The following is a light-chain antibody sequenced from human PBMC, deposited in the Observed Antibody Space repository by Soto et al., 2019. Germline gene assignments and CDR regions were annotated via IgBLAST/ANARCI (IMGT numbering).Light chain of an antibody. V-gene: IGKV1-39*01. J-gene: IGKJ2*01. Sequence: DIQMTQSPSSPSASVGDRVTITCRASQSISNNLNWYQQRLGKAPTLLIYAASSLESGVPSRFSGSGSGTDFTLTISSLQPEDFATYYCQQSYSTPYTFGQGTKLEIK. CDR1: QSISNN. CDR2: AAS. CDR3: QQSYSTPYT.